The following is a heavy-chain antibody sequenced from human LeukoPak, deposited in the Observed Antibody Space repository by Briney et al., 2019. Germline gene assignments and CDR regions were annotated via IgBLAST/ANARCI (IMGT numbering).Heavy chain of an antibody. V-gene: IGHV4-4*07. Sequence: SETLSLTCTVSGGSITNYYWSWIRQPAGKGLEWIGRIYSSGSTNYNPSPKSRVTMSVDTSKNQISLKLTSVTAADTAVYYCARAPCSSTSCYPRYFDYWGQGTLVTVSS. J-gene: IGHJ4*02. CDR1: GGSITNYY. CDR3: ARAPCSSTSCYPRYFDY. CDR2: IYSSGST. D-gene: IGHD2-2*01.